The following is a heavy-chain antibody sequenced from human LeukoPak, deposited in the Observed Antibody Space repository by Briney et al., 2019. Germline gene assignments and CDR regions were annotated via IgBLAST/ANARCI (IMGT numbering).Heavy chain of an antibody. CDR2: ISGSGGST. CDR3: AKGRYGDYVPFDY. V-gene: IGHV3-23*01. CDR1: GFTFSSYA. J-gene: IGHJ4*02. D-gene: IGHD4-17*01. Sequence: GGSLRLSCAASGFTFSSYAMSWVRQAPGKGLEWFSAISGSGGSTYYADSVKGRFTISRDNSKNTLYLQMNSLRAEDTAVYYCAKGRYGDYVPFDYWGQGTLVTVSS.